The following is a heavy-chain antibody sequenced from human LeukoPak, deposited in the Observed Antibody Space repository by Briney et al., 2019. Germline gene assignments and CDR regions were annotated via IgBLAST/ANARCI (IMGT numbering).Heavy chain of an antibody. Sequence: GGSLRLSCAASGFTFSSYAMSWVRQAPGKGLEWVSSISSSSSYIYYADSVKGRFTISRDNAKNSLYLQMNSLRAEDTAVYYCARGRVLAAAGTYYYYMDVWGKGTTVTVSS. CDR2: ISSSSSYI. V-gene: IGHV3-21*01. CDR3: ARGRVLAAAGTYYYYMDV. J-gene: IGHJ6*03. D-gene: IGHD6-13*01. CDR1: GFTFSSYA.